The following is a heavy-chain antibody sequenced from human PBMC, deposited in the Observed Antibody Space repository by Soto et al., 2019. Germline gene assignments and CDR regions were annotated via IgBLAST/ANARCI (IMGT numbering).Heavy chain of an antibody. Sequence: PSETLSLTCTVSGGSITSSSYYWGWIRQPPGKGLEWIGSIYYSGGTYYNPSLKSRVTISVDTSKNQFSLKLSSVTAADTAVYNCATQEVGGSYVYTFDPWGQGTLVTVSS. CDR1: GGSITSSSYY. CDR3: ATQEVGGSYVYTFDP. CDR2: IYYSGGT. V-gene: IGHV4-39*01. J-gene: IGHJ5*02. D-gene: IGHD1-26*01.